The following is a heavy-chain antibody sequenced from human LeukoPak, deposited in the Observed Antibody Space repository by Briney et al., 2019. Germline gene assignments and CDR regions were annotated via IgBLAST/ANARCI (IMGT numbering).Heavy chain of an antibody. CDR2: IIPIFGTA. CDR3: ARTATIVPAAIGADWYYYYYYMDV. V-gene: IGHV1-69*13. J-gene: IGHJ6*03. Sequence: SVKVSCKASGGTFSSYAISWVRQAPGQGLEWMGGIIPIFGTANYAQKFQGRVTITADESTSTAYMELSSLRSEDTAVYYCARTATIVPAAIGADWYYYYYYMDVWGKGTTVTVSS. D-gene: IGHD2-2*01. CDR1: GGTFSSYA.